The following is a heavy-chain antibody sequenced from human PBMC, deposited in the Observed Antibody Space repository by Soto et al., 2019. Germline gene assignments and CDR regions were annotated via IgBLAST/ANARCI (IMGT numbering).Heavy chain of an antibody. V-gene: IGHV4-38-2*02. CDR2: IYPGGGT. D-gene: IGHD3-10*01. CDR1: GHSINSDYC. Sequence: PSETLSLTCTVAGHSINSDYCWGWIRQPPGKGLEWIGSIYPGGGTYYNPSLKSRVTISIDTSKNQFSLRLTSVTAADTAMYYCARKGYYPSGRINLFDSWGQGTLVTVSS. CDR3: ARKGYYPSGRINLFDS. J-gene: IGHJ4*02.